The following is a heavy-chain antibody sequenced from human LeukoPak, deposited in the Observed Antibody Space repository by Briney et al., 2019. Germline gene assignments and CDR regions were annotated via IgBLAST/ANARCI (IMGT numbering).Heavy chain of an antibody. J-gene: IGHJ6*02. CDR1: GFTFSSYS. CDR2: ISYDGSNK. CDR3: AKEYGSGWSQGGYYYYGMDV. D-gene: IGHD6-19*01. V-gene: IGHV3-30*18. Sequence: QPGGSLRLSCAASGFTFSSYSMNWVRQAPGKGLEWVAVISYDGSNKYYADSVKGRFTISRDNSKNTLYLQMNSLRAEDTAVYYCAKEYGSGWSQGGYYYYGMDVWGQGTTVTVSS.